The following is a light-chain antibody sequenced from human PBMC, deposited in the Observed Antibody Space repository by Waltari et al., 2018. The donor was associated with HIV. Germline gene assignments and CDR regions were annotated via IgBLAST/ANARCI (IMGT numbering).Light chain of an antibody. CDR3: SSYTSSSTPYV. CDR1: SSDVGGYNY. J-gene: IGLJ1*01. Sequence: QSALTQPASVSGSPGQSITISCTGTSSDVGGYNYVSWYQQHPGKAPKLMIYEVSNLPSGVSNRFSVSKSGNTASLTISGLQAEDEADYYCSSYTSSSTPYVFGTGTKVTVL. V-gene: IGLV2-14*01. CDR2: EVS.